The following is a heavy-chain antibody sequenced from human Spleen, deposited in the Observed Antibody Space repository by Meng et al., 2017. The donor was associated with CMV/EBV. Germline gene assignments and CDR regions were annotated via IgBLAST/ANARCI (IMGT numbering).Heavy chain of an antibody. J-gene: IGHJ5*02. D-gene: IGHD1-26*01. CDR3: ARRGSYSNWFDP. Sequence: QGRLQESGPGLVKPSGTLSLTCAVSGGSISSSNWWSWVRQPPGKGLEWIGYIYYSGSTNYNPSLKSRVTISVDTSKNQFSLKLSSVTAADTAVYYCARRGSYSNWFDPWGQGTLVTVSS. CDR2: IYYSGST. CDR1: GGSISSSNW. V-gene: IGHV4-4*02.